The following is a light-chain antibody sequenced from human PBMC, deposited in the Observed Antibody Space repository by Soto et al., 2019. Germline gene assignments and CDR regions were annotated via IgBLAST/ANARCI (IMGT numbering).Light chain of an antibody. V-gene: IGLV1-51*01. CDR1: SSNIGGNS. J-gene: IGLJ1*01. CDR2: DDN. CDR3: GSRDSSLSAYV. Sequence: QSVLTQPPSVSAAPGQKVTISCSGSSSNIGGNSVSWYQQLPGTAPKLLRYDDNNGPSLMPVRFSGSKSRTSASLSITGLPTGDEAEYYCGSRDSSLSAYVFGTGTKVTVL.